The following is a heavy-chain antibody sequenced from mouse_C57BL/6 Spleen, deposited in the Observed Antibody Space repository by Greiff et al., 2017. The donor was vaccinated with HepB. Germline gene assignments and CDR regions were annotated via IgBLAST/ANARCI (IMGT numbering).Heavy chain of an antibody. CDR3: AREYGSSSGYFDY. Sequence: VKLVESGPELVKPGASVKISCKASGYAFSSSWMNWVKQRPGKGLEWIGRIYPGDGDTNYNGKFKGKATLTADKSSSTAYMQLSSLTSEDSAVYFCAREYGSSSGYFDYWGQGTTLTVSS. D-gene: IGHD1-1*01. CDR1: GYAFSSSW. CDR2: IYPGDGDT. J-gene: IGHJ2*01. V-gene: IGHV1-82*01.